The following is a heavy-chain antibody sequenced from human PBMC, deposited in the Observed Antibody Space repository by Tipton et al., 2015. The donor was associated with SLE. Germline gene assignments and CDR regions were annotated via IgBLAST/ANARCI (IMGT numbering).Heavy chain of an antibody. J-gene: IGHJ2*01. CDR2: IKEDGSVK. CDR3: VKVGSTAWNDYFQH. D-gene: IGHD3-16*01. CDR1: GFDFNTYW. Sequence: SLRLSCEMSGFDFNTYWMSWVRQAPGKGLEWVANIKEDGSVKYFVDSVKGRFTISRDNAKNSVYLQMNSLRADDTALYYCVKVGSTAWNDYFQHWGRGTLVTVSS. V-gene: IGHV3-7*03.